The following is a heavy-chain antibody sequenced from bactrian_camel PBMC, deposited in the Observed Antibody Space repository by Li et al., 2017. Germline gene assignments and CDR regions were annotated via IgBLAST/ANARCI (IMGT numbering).Heavy chain of an antibody. J-gene: IGHJ6*01. CDR3: AAGYGDSCYGNLLQADFAF. V-gene: IGHV3S31*01. CDR2: IAGDGAAT. CDR1: RHTYSSYC. D-gene: IGHD6*01. Sequence: VQLVESGGGSVQAGGSLRLSCGALRHTYSSYCIGWFRQFPGKEREGVAAIAGDGAATYYAKSVQGRFTISGDNAKRVLYLQMNSLKPDDTAMYFCAAGYGDSCYGNLLQADFAFWGQGTQVTVS.